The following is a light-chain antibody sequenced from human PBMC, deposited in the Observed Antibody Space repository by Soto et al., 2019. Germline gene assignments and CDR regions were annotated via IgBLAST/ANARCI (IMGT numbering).Light chain of an antibody. CDR2: EVN. V-gene: IGLV2-8*01. J-gene: IGLJ1*01. Sequence: QSALTQPPSASGSPGQSGAISCTGTSSDVGGYNYVSWYQQHPGKAPKLMFYEVNKRPSGVPDRFSGSKSGNTASLTVSGLQAEDEADYYCSSYAGSSPVFGTGPNVTVL. CDR1: SSDVGGYNY. CDR3: SSYAGSSPV.